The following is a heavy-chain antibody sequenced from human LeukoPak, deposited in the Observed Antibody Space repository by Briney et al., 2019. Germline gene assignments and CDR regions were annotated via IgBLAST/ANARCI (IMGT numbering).Heavy chain of an antibody. CDR2: IYYSGST. CDR1: GGSISSFY. D-gene: IGHD5-24*01. CDR3: ARGGVGYNPGDYFDY. J-gene: IGHJ4*02. V-gene: IGHV4-59*01. Sequence: PSETLSLTCSVSGGSISSFYWSWIRQPPGKGLEWIGYIYYSGSTNYNPSLKSRVTISIDTSKNQFSLKLSSVTAADTAVYYCARGGVGYNPGDYFDYWGQGTLVTVSS.